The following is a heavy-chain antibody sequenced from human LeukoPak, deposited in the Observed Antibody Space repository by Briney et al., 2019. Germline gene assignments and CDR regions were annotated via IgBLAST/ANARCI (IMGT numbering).Heavy chain of an antibody. D-gene: IGHD3-9*01. J-gene: IGHJ4*02. Sequence: SQTLSLTCTASGGSVSSGSYNWRWIPQPPWKRTEWIGYIYYSGSTNYNPSLKSRVTISVDTSKNQFSLKLSSVTAADTAVYYCARVVYYDILVFDYWGQGTLVTVSS. CDR3: ARVVYYDILVFDY. CDR1: GGSVSSGSYN. V-gene: IGHV4-61*01. CDR2: IYYSGST.